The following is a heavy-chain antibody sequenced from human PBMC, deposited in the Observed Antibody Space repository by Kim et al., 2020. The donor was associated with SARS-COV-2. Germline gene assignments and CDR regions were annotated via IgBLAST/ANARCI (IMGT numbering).Heavy chain of an antibody. CDR3: AKSPEGYYYYMDV. Sequence: YADSVKCRSTSSRDSSKNTLYLQMNILGAEDTAVYYCAKSPEGYYYYMDVWGKGATVTVSS. V-gene: IGHV3-23*01. J-gene: IGHJ6*03.